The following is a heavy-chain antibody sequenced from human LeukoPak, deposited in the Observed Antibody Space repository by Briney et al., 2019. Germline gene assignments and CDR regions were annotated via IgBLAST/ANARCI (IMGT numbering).Heavy chain of an antibody. CDR1: GGSISSGSYY. J-gene: IGHJ6*03. V-gene: IGHV4-61*02. CDR3: ARRVRGWVYMDV. CDR2: IHSSGST. Sequence: SETLSLTCTVSGGSISSGSYYWSWIRQPAGKGLEWIGRIHSSGSTNYNPSLKSRVTISVDTSKKQFSLNLNSVTAADTAVYYCARRVRGWVYMDVWGKGTTVTVSS. D-gene: IGHD3-10*01.